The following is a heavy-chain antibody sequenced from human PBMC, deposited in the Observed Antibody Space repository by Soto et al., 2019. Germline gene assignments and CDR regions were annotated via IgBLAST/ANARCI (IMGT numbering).Heavy chain of an antibody. CDR2: MNPNSRNT. Sequence: QVQLVQSGAEVKKPGASVKVPCKASGYTFTSYDINWVRQATGQGLEWMGWMNPNSRNTGYAQKFQGSVTTTRTTSISTASMELSSLRSEDTAVYYCSREVNFYGLDVWGQGTTVTVSS. V-gene: IGHV1-8*01. CDR1: GYTFTSYD. J-gene: IGHJ6*02. CDR3: SREVNFYGLDV.